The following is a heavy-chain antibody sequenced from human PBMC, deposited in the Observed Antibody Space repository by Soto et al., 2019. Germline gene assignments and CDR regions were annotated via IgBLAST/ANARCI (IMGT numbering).Heavy chain of an antibody. J-gene: IGHJ4*02. D-gene: IGHD3-10*01. Sequence: EVQLLESGGGLVQPGGSLRLSCAASGFTFSSYAMSWVRQAPGKGLEWVSAISGSGGSTYYADSVKGRFTISRDNSKNTLYLQMNSLRAEDTAVYYCAKDEVLLWFGEEFYFDYWGQGTLVTVSS. CDR2: ISGSGGST. CDR3: AKDEVLLWFGEEFYFDY. V-gene: IGHV3-23*01. CDR1: GFTFSSYA.